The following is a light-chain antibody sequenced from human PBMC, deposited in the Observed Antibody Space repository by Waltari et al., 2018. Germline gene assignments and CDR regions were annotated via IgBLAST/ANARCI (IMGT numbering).Light chain of an antibody. V-gene: IGKV3-20*01. Sequence: EIVLTQSPDTLSLSPGERATLSCRASQSIGRYLVWYPQKPGQAPRLLIYGASTRASGIPDRFSGSGSGTDFSLTISRLEPEDFAVYHCQKHDRLPATFGQGTKVEIK. J-gene: IGKJ1*01. CDR1: QSIGRY. CDR2: GAS. CDR3: QKHDRLPAT.